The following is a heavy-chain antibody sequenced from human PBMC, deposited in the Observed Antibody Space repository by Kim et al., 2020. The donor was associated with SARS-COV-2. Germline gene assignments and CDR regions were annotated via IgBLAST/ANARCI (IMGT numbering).Heavy chain of an antibody. J-gene: IGHJ3*02. CDR1: GGSIASSSYY. D-gene: IGHD3-10*01. CDR3: FLWLTENAFDI. CDR2: VYYSGTT. Sequence: SETLSLTCTVSGGSIASSSYYWGWIRQPPGKGLEWIGSVYYSGTTYYNPSLKSRVTISVDSSKNQFSLKLTSVTAADTAVYYCFLWLTENAFDIWGQGTMVTVSS. V-gene: IGHV4-39*01.